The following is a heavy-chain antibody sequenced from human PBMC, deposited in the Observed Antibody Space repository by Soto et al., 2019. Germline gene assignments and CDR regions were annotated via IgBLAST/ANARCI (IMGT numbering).Heavy chain of an antibody. V-gene: IGHV4-39*01. Sequence: SETLSLTCTVSGGSITGGSISTTTYYWGWMRQPPGKGLEWIASFFIGGNTYYNPSLKSRVSISVDRSKNQFSLKLKSVTATDTSVYYCARVKVGDLFRFNWFFDLWGRGTLVTVSS. D-gene: IGHD3-3*01. CDR2: FFIGGNT. CDR3: ARVKVGDLFRFNWFFDL. CDR1: GGSITGGSISTTTYY. J-gene: IGHJ2*01.